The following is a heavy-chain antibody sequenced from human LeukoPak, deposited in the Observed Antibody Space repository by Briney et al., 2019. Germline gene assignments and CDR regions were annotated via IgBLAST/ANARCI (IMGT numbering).Heavy chain of an antibody. Sequence: SETLSLTCAIYGESFSDYYWSWIRQSPGKGPEWIGEINHSGSYNYNPSLKSRVSISLDTSKNQFSLKLSSVTAADTAMYYCARVSGYDWESFYDYWGQGSLVTVSS. CDR1: GESFSDYY. CDR3: ARVSGYDWESFYDY. CDR2: INHSGSY. V-gene: IGHV4-34*01. J-gene: IGHJ4*02. D-gene: IGHD5-12*01.